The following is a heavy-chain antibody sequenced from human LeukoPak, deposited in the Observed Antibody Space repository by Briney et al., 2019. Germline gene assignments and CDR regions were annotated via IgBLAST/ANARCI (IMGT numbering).Heavy chain of an antibody. D-gene: IGHD6-19*01. CDR1: GYTFTSYD. V-gene: IGHV1-8*03. CDR2: MNPNSGNT. Sequence: GSVRVSCKASGYTFTSYDINWVRQATGQGLEWMGWMNPNSGNTGYAQKFQGRVTITRNTSISTAYMELSSLKSEDTAVYYCARDSSGWYHWFDPWGQGTLVTVSS. CDR3: ARDSSGWYHWFDP. J-gene: IGHJ5*02.